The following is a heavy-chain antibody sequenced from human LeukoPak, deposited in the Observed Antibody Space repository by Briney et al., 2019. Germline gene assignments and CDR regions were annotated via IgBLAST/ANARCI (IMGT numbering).Heavy chain of an antibody. CDR2: INPSGGST. Sequence: GASVKVSCKASGYTFTSYYMHWVRQAPGQGLEWMGIINPSGGSTSYAQKFQGRVTMTRDTSTSTVYMELSSLRSEDTAVYYCARADPHDSSWQVNAFDIWGQGTMVTVSS. V-gene: IGHV1-46*01. J-gene: IGHJ3*02. D-gene: IGHD3-22*01. CDR1: GYTFTSYY. CDR3: ARADPHDSSWQVNAFDI.